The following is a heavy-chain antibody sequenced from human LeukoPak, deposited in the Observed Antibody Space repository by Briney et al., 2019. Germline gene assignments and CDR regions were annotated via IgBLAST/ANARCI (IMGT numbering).Heavy chain of an antibody. Sequence: GASVKVSCKASGYTFTGYYMHWVRQAPGQGLEWMGWINPNSGGTNYAQKFQGRVTMTRDTSISTAYMELSRLRSDDTAVYYCARGKDYYYDSSGYYYDYWGQGTLVTVSS. J-gene: IGHJ4*02. CDR3: ARGKDYYYDSSGYYYDY. CDR2: INPNSGGT. V-gene: IGHV1-2*02. CDR1: GYTFTGYY. D-gene: IGHD3-22*01.